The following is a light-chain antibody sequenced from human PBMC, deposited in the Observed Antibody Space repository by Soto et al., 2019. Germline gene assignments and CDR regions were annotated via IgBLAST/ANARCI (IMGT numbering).Light chain of an antibody. CDR3: QQYNTYST. Sequence: DIQMSQSPSTLSASVGDSVTLTCRASQNIRNLLAWYQQKPGTAPNPLIYDASSLKSGVPSRFSGSGSGTEFTLNISSLQPDDFATYYCQQYNTYSTFGQGTKVDI. CDR2: DAS. V-gene: IGKV1-5*01. CDR1: QNIRNL. J-gene: IGKJ1*01.